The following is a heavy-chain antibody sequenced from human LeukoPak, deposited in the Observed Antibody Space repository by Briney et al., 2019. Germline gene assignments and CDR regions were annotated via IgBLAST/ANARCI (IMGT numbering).Heavy chain of an antibody. CDR3: ARGRGTVDY. CDR2: IWYDGSNK. V-gene: IGHV3-33*01. J-gene: IGHJ4*02. CDR1: GFTFSSYG. D-gene: IGHD3-16*01. Sequence: GGSLRLSCVASGFTFSSYGMHWVRQAPGKGLEWVAVIWYDGSNKYYVDSVKGRFTISRDNSKNTLYLQMNSLRAEDTAVYYCARGRGTVDYWGQGTLVTVSS.